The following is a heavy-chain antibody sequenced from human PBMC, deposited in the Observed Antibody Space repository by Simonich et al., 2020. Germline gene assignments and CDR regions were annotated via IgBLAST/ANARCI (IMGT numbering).Heavy chain of an antibody. Sequence: QVQLQESGPGLVKPSETLSLTCAVTGYSISSGYYWGWIRQPPGTGLEWIGSIYHMGSTYYNPSLKSRVTISVDTSKNQFSLKLSSVTAADTAVYYCRGYCSNTSCYDYWGQGTLVTVSS. CDR1: GYSISSGYY. D-gene: IGHD2-2*01. V-gene: IGHV4-38-2*01. CDR2: IYHMGST. CDR3: RGYCSNTSCYDY. J-gene: IGHJ4*02.